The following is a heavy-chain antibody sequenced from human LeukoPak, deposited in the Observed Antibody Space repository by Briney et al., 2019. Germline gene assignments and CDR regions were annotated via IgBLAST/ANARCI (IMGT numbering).Heavy chain of an antibody. CDR1: GYTFTGYY. D-gene: IGHD2-15*01. CDR2: INPNSGGT. V-gene: IGHV1-2*02. CDR3: AREIYCSGGSCYNYCYYYGMDV. Sequence: GASVKVSCKASGYTFTGYYMHWVRQAPGQGLEWMGWINPNSGGTNYAQKFQGRVTMTRDTSISTAYMELSRLRSDDTAVYYCAREIYCSGGSCYNYCYYYGMDVWGQGTTVTVSS. J-gene: IGHJ6*02.